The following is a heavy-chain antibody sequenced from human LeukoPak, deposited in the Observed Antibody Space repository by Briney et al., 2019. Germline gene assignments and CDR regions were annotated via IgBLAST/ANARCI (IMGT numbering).Heavy chain of an antibody. V-gene: IGHV3-11*04. CDR3: AREPYDFWSGLGAFDI. CDR1: GFTFSDYY. J-gene: IGHJ3*02. CDR2: ISSSGSTI. D-gene: IGHD3-3*01. Sequence: GGSLRLSCAASGFTFSDYYMSWIRQAPGKGLEWVSYISSSGSTIYYADSVKGRFTISRDNAKNSLYLQMNSLRAEDTAVYYCAREPYDFWSGLGAFDIWGQGTMVTVSS.